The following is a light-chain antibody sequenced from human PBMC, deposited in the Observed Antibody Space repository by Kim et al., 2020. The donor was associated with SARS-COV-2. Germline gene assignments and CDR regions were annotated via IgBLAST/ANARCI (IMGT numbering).Light chain of an antibody. Sequence: ASVGDRVTITCRGSQSISSYLNWYQQKPGKAPKLLIYAAASLQSGVPSRFSGSGSGTDFTLTISSLQPEDVATYYCQQSYSTPITFGQGTRLEIK. CDR1: QSISSY. J-gene: IGKJ5*01. CDR2: AAA. V-gene: IGKV1-39*01. CDR3: QQSYSTPIT.